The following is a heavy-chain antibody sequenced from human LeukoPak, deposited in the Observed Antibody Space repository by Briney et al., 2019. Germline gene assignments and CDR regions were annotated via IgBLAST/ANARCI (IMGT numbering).Heavy chain of an antibody. Sequence: PGGSLRLSCAASGFTFSSYGMHWVRQAPGKGLEWVAFIRYDGRNKYYADSVKGRFTISRDNSKNTLYLQMNSLRPEGTAVYYCARTADYWGQGTLVTVSS. CDR2: IRYDGRNK. J-gene: IGHJ4*02. CDR3: ARTADY. V-gene: IGHV3-30*02. CDR1: GFTFSSYG.